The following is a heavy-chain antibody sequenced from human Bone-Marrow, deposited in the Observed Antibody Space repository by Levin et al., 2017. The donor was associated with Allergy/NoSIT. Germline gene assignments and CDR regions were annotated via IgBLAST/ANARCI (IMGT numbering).Heavy chain of an antibody. D-gene: IGHD4-17*01. J-gene: IGHJ3*02. Sequence: LSLPCAASGFTFRSYSMNWVRQAPGKGLEWVSYISSSSTIYYADSVKGRFTISRDNAKNSLYLQMNSLRAEDTAVYYCARVAKRSYGDYHDAFDSWGQGTMVTVSS. CDR3: ARVAKRSYGDYHDAFDS. CDR2: ISSSSTI. V-gene: IGHV3-48*01. CDR1: GFTFRSYS.